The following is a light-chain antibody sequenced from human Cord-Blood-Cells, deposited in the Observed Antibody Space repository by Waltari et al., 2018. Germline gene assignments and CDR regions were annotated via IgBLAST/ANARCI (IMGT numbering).Light chain of an antibody. CDR2: GAS. CDR3: QQYNNWLLYT. Sequence: EIVMTQSPATLSVSPGERATLSCRASQRVSSNLAWYQQKPGQAPRLLIYGASTRATGIPARFSGSWSGTEFTLTISSLQSEDFAVYYCQQYNNWLLYTFGQGTKLEIK. J-gene: IGKJ2*01. CDR1: QRVSSN. V-gene: IGKV3-15*01.